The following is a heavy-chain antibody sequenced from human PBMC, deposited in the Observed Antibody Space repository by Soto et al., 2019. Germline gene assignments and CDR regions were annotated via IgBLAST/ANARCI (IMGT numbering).Heavy chain of an antibody. V-gene: IGHV4-31*03. CDR3: ASNPIPGTFDN. Sequence: TLSLTCTVSGGAISSGGYYWSWIRQHPGKGLEWIGYIYYSGSTYYNPSLKSRVTISVDTSKNQFSLKLSSVTAADTAVYYCASNPIPGTFDNWGQGTLVTVSS. J-gene: IGHJ4*02. D-gene: IGHD6-13*01. CDR1: GGAISSGGYY. CDR2: IYYSGST.